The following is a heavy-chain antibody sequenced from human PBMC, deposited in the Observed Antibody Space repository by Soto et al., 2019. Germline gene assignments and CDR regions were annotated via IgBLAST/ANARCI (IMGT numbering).Heavy chain of an antibody. CDR3: ARIVTMNNDY. D-gene: IGHD5-12*01. Sequence: QVQLVQSGAEVKKPGASVKVSCKASGYTFTSYDINWVLQASGQGLEWMGWMNPDRGNTGYAQKFQGRVTLHRNTPISTAYMELSSLRYEDTAVYYCARIVTMNNDYWGRGTQVTVSS. V-gene: IGHV1-8*01. CDR1: GYTFTSYD. J-gene: IGHJ4*02. CDR2: MNPDRGNT.